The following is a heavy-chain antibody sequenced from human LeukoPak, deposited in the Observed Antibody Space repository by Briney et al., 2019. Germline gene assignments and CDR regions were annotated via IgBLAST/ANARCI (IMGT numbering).Heavy chain of an antibody. Sequence: TSETLSLTCTVSGGSISSGGYYWTWIRQHPGKGLEWIGYIYYSGSTYYNPSLKSRVTISVDTSKSQFSLKLSSVTAADTAVYYCARDTPSRRGSGYYGGFDFWGQGTLVTVSS. V-gene: IGHV4-31*03. CDR2: IYYSGST. D-gene: IGHD3-22*01. J-gene: IGHJ4*02. CDR1: GGSISSGGYY. CDR3: ARDTPSRRGSGYYGGFDF.